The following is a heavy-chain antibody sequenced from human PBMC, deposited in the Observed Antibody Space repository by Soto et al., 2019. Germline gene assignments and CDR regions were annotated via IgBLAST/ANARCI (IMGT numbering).Heavy chain of an antibody. J-gene: IGHJ4*02. V-gene: IGHV6-1*01. CDR2: TFYRSNWLT. CDR3: VRGGGTFDY. Sequence: KQSQTLSLTCAISGDSVSSNSAAWNWIRQSPSRGLEWLGRTFYRSNWLTQYAASVKSRIIINPDTSKNQVSLQLNSVTPEDTAVYYCVRGGGTFDYWGQGTLVTVSS. CDR1: GDSVSSNSAA.